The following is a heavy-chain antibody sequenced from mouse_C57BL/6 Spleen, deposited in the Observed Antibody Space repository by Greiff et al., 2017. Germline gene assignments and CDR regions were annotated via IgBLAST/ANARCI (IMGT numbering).Heavy chain of an antibody. Sequence: VQLQQPGAELVKPGASVKMSCKASGYTFTSYWITWVKQRPGQGLEWIGDIYPGSGSTNYNEKFKSKATLTVDTSSSTAYMQLRSLTSEDSAVYYCARWSKGGTPFAYWGQGTLVTVSA. J-gene: IGHJ3*01. V-gene: IGHV1-55*01. CDR2: IYPGSGST. D-gene: IGHD4-1*01. CDR3: ARWSKGGTPFAY. CDR1: GYTFTSYW.